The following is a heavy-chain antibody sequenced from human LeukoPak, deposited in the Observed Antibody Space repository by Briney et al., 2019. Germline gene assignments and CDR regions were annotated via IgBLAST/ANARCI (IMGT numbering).Heavy chain of an antibody. D-gene: IGHD1-26*01. CDR3: AKVPSIVGATNRAYLDY. CDR1: GGSIRSYY. V-gene: IGHV4-59*01. CDR2: IYYSGST. J-gene: IGHJ4*02. Sequence: PSETLFLTWTVSGGSIRSYYWSWIRQPPGKGLEWIGDIYYSGSTNYNPSLKRRVTISVDTSKNQFSLKLSSVTAADTAVYYCAKVPSIVGATNRAYLDYWGQGTLVTVSS.